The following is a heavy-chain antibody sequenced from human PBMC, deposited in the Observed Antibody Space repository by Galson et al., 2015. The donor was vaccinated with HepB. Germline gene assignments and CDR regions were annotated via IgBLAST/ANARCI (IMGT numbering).Heavy chain of an antibody. V-gene: IGHV3-33*08. Sequence: SLRLSCAASGFTFSSYGMHWVRQAPGKGLEWVAVIWYDGSNKYYADSVKGRFTISRDNSKNTLYLQMNSLRAEDTAVYYCARDDTSHGEVATLYYYYGMDVWGQGTTVTVSS. CDR3: ARDDTSHGEVATLYYYYGMDV. D-gene: IGHD5-18*01. J-gene: IGHJ6*02. CDR1: GFTFSSYG. CDR2: IWYDGSNK.